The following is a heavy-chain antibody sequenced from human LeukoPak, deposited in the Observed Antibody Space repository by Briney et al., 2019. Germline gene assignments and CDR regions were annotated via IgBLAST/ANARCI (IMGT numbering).Heavy chain of an antibody. Sequence: PGGSLRLSCAASGFTFSSYAMSWVRQAPGKGLEWVSAISGSGGSTYYADSVKGRFTISRDNSKNTLDLQMNSLRAEDMAVYYCAKEFGYCSCTSCFPFDYRGQGTLVTVSS. D-gene: IGHD2-2*03. J-gene: IGHJ4*02. CDR2: ISGSGGST. CDR3: AKEFGYCSCTSCFPFDY. V-gene: IGHV3-23*01. CDR1: GFTFSSYA.